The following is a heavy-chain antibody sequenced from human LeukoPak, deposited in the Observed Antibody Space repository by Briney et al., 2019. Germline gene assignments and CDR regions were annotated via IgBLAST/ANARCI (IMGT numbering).Heavy chain of an antibody. CDR2: ISSNGDNT. CDR1: GFTFTTYV. CDR3: VRGTGY. J-gene: IGHJ4*02. Sequence: GGSLRVSCPVSGFTFTTYVMHWVRQAPGKGLEYVSAISSNGDNTYYADSVKGRFTISRDNSNNTLYLQMSSLRADDTAVYYCVRGTGYWGQGNLVTVS. V-gene: IGHV3-64D*06.